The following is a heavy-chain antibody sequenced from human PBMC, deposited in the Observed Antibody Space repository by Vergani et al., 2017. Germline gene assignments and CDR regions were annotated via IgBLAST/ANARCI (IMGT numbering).Heavy chain of an antibody. CDR2: ISSSSSYI. D-gene: IGHD3-3*01. CDR3: SRECPTLDMNGEYDYRREYYYYYYGMDV. V-gene: IGHV3-21*01. Sequence: EVQLVESGGGLVKPGGSLRLSCAASGFTFSSYSMNWVRQAPGKGLEWVSSISSSSSYIYYADAVKGRFTISRDNAKNSLYLRMNSLRAEDTAVYYCSRECPTLDMNGEYDYRREYYYYYYGMDVWGQGTTVTVSS. J-gene: IGHJ6*02. CDR1: GFTFSSYS.